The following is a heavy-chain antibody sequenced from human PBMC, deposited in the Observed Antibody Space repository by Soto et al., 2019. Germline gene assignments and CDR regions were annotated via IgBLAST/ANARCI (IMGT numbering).Heavy chain of an antibody. CDR2: ISSGSSYI. CDR3: ARGYSGYDSGDY. V-gene: IGHV3-21*01. D-gene: IGHD5-12*01. Sequence: EVQLVESGGGLVKPGGSLRLSCAASGFAFSTYGMNWVRQAPGKGLEWVSSISSGSSYIYYADSVKGRFTISRDNAKNSLYLQMNSLRAEDTAVYYCARGYSGYDSGDYWCQGTLVAVSS. CDR1: GFAFSTYG. J-gene: IGHJ4*02.